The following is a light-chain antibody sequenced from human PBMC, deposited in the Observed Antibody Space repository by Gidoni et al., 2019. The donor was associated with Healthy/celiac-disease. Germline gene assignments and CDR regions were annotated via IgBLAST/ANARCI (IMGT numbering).Light chain of an antibody. CDR2: AAS. Sequence: DIQITQSPSSLSASVGDRVTITCRASQSISSYLNWYQQKPGKAPKLLIYAASSLQSGVPSRFSGSGSRTDFTLTISSLQPEDFATYYCQQSYSTPGSFGHXTKVEIK. J-gene: IGKJ1*01. CDR3: QQSYSTPGS. V-gene: IGKV1-39*01. CDR1: QSISSY.